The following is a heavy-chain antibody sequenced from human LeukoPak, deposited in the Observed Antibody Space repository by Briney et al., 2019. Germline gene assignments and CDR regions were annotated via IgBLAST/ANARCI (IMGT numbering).Heavy chain of an antibody. CDR2: FDPEDGET. D-gene: IGHD4-23*01. J-gene: IGHJ4*02. V-gene: IGHV1-24*01. CDR1: GYTLTELS. Sequence: ASVKVSCKVSGYTLTELSMHWVRQAPGKGLEWMGGFDPEDGETIYAQKFQGRVTMTEDTSTDTAYMELSSLRSEDTAVYYCATGDYGGNSVYFDYWGQGTLVTVSS. CDR3: ATGDYGGNSVYFDY.